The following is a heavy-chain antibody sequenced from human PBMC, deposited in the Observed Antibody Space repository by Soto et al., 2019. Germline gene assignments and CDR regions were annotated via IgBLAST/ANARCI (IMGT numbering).Heavy chain of an antibody. J-gene: IGHJ6*02. V-gene: IGHV3-21*01. CDR2: ISSSSSYI. CDR1: GFTFSSYS. Sequence: GGSLRLSCAAXGFTFSSYSMNWVRQAPGKGLEWVSSISSSSSYIYYADSVKGRFTISRDNAKNSLYLQMNSLRAEDTAVYYCARSTSSYYYYGMDVWGQGTTVTVSS. D-gene: IGHD2-2*01. CDR3: ARSTSSYYYYGMDV.